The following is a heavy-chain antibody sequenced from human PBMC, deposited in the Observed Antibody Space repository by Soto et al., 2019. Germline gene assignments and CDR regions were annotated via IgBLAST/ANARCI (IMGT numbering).Heavy chain of an antibody. D-gene: IGHD2-15*01. J-gene: IGHJ4*02. CDR1: GFTSSSYA. V-gene: IGHV3-23*01. Sequence: GGSLRLSCAASGFTSSSYAMSWVRQAPGKGLEWVSAISGSGGSTYYADSVKGRFTISRDNSKNTLYLQMNSLRAEDTAVYYCAKDLRYCSGGSCYGFDYWGQGTLVTVSS. CDR2: ISGSGGST. CDR3: AKDLRYCSGGSCYGFDY.